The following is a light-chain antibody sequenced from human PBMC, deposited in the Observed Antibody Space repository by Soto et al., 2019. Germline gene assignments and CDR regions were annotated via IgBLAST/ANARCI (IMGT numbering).Light chain of an antibody. Sequence: QSVLTQPASVSGSPGQSIAISCTGTSGDVGGYNYVSWYQQHPGKAPKLMIYDVTNRPSGVSNRFSGSKSGNTASLTISGLQAEDEADYYCSSYTTSSTRVFGGGTMLTVL. CDR1: SGDVGGYNY. V-gene: IGLV2-14*03. J-gene: IGLJ2*01. CDR3: SSYTTSSTRV. CDR2: DVT.